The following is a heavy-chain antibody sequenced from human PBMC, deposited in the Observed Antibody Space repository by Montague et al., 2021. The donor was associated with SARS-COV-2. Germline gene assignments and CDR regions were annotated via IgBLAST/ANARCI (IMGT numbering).Heavy chain of an antibody. J-gene: IGHJ4*02. D-gene: IGHD6-19*01. CDR3: ARLRGAGLNYFDY. CDR2: FYTSGST. Sequence: TLSLTCTVSGGSISSGSYYWSWVRQPAGKALEWIGRFYTSGSTNYNPSLKGRVTRSVDTSKNQFSLKLSSVTAADTAVYYCARLRGAGLNYFDYWGQGTLVTVSS. CDR1: GGSISSGSYY. V-gene: IGHV4-61*02.